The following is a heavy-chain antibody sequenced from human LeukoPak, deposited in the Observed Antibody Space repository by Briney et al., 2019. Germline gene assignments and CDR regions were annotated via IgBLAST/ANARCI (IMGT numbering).Heavy chain of an antibody. CDR2: MNPNSGNT. Sequence: GASVKVSCKASGYTFTSYDINWVRQATGQGLEWMGWMNPNSGNTGYAQKFQGRVTITRNTSISTAYMELSSLRSEDTAVYYCARGTSYNWNYGDWFDPWGQGTLVTVSS. V-gene: IGHV1-8*03. CDR1: GYTFTSYD. CDR3: ARGTSYNWNYGDWFDP. J-gene: IGHJ5*02. D-gene: IGHD1-7*01.